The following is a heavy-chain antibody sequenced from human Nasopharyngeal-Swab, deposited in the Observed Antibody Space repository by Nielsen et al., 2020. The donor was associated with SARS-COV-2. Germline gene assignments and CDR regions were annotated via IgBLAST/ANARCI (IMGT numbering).Heavy chain of an antibody. V-gene: IGHV1-18*01. CDR1: GTYV. CDR2: ISPYNSKA. J-gene: IGHJ4*02. D-gene: IGHD2-2*01. CDR3: ARDCSTSSCHLV. Sequence: ASVKVSCTTSGTYVISWVRQAPGQGLEWVGRISPYNSKANYAQNIQGRVTMTTDTSTSTAYMELSSLRSDDTAVYYCARDCSTSSCHLVRGQGTLVTVSS.